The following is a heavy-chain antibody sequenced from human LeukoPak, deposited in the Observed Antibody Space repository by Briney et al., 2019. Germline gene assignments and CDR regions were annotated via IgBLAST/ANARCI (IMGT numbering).Heavy chain of an antibody. V-gene: IGHV4-59*01. CDR2: VSHSDFNKSNGDIT. Sequence: LSETLSLTCTVSGGSISEDYWSRIRQPPGMGLEWIGYVSHSDFNKSNGDITNYNPSLESRITTSRDTSKNQFSLKLSSMTAADTAVYYCVRASVESGGAFDIWGQGTMVTVSS. D-gene: IGHD2-15*01. CDR3: VRASVESGGAFDI. CDR1: GGSISEDY. J-gene: IGHJ3*02.